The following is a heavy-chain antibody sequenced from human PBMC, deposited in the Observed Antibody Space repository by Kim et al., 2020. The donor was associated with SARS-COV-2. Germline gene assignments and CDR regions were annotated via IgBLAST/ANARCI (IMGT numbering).Heavy chain of an antibody. CDR2: IYIGDSDA. D-gene: IGHD2-15*01. V-gene: IGHV5-51*01. CDR3: ARSFEGGSFDT. Sequence: GESLKISCKGSAFSFTTDWIAWVRQMPGKGLEWMGVIYIGDSDAIYSPSFQGQVTFSADKSMRTAYLQWSSLKASDTAKYYCARSFEGGSFDTWGQGTLVTVSS. J-gene: IGHJ5*02. CDR1: AFSFTTDW.